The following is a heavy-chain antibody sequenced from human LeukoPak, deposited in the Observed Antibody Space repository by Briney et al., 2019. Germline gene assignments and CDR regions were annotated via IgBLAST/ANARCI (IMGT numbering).Heavy chain of an antibody. CDR3: ALLYSYGYAY. CDR2: ISGSGGST. V-gene: IGHV3-23*01. CDR1: GLTFSSYA. J-gene: IGHJ4*02. Sequence: GGSLRLFCAASGLTFSSYAMRWVRQAPGKGLECVSAISGSGGSTYYADSVKGRFTISRDNPKNTLYLQMNSLRAEDTAVYYCALLYSYGYAYWGQGTLVTVSS. D-gene: IGHD5-18*01.